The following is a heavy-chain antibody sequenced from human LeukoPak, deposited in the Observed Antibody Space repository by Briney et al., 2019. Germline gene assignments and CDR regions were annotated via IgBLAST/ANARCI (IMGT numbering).Heavy chain of an antibody. J-gene: IGHJ4*02. V-gene: IGHV3-30*02. Sequence: GGSLRLSCAASGFTFSSYGMHWVRQAPGKGLEWVAFIRYDGSNKYYADSVKGRFTISRDNSKNTLYLQMNSLRAEDTAVYYCARGGRNVLRFLEWLLQIDYWGQGTLVTVSS. CDR1: GFTFSSYG. D-gene: IGHD3-3*01. CDR2: IRYDGSNK. CDR3: ARGGRNVLRFLEWLLQIDY.